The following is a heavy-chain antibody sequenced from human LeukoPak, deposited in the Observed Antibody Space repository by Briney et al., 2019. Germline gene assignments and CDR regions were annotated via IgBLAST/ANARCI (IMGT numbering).Heavy chain of an antibody. J-gene: IGHJ6*02. CDR2: FSNDGTNK. Sequence: GGPRRPSCAASGFTSIAYPMHWARQAPGKGREWGQVFSNDGTNKYYADSVKGRFTISRDNSKNTLYLQMNSLRAEDTAVYYCARTLRLYCSSTSCEIGYYYYYGMDVWGQGTTVTVSS. D-gene: IGHD2-2*01. V-gene: IGHV3-30-3*01. CDR1: GFTSIAYP. CDR3: ARTLRLYCSSTSCEIGYYYYYGMDV.